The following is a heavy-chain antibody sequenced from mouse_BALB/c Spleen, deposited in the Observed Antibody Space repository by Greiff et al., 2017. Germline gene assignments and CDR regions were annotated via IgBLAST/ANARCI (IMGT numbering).Heavy chain of an antibody. CDR2: ISDGGSYT. CDR1: GFTFSDYY. CDR3: ARGQVRYAMDY. J-gene: IGHJ4*01. D-gene: IGHD2-14*01. V-gene: IGHV5-4*02. Sequence: EVKLMESGGGLVKPGGSLKLSCAASGFTFSDYYMYWVRQTPEKRLEWVATISDGGSYTYYPDSVKGRFTISRDNAKNNLYLQMSSLKSEDTAMYYCARGQVRYAMDYWGQGTSVTVSS.